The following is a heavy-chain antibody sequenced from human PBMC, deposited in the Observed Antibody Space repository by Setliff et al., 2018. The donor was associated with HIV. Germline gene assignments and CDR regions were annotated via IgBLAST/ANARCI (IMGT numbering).Heavy chain of an antibody. J-gene: IGHJ4*02. CDR1: GGSISGSH. Sequence: SETLSLTCAVSGGSISGSHWNWIRQSPGGGLEWIGYIYYSGSTNYNPSFKRRVTISIDKSRESFSLTLTSVTAADTAMYYCTKGRLGQADYWGQGIRVTSPQ. CDR2: IYYSGST. D-gene: IGHD3-10*01. CDR3: TKGRLGQADY. V-gene: IGHV4-59*01.